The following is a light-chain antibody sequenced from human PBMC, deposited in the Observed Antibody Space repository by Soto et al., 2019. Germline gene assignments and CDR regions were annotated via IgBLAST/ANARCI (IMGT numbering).Light chain of an antibody. Sequence: QPVLTQSPSASASLGASVKLTCTLSSGRSSDTIAWHQQQPETGPRVLMKVKSDGSHNKGDGIPDRFSGSSSGAERYLTISSLQYEDEADYYCQTWGTGIEVFGGGTKLTVL. V-gene: IGLV4-69*01. J-gene: IGLJ2*01. CDR3: QTWGTGIEV. CDR2: VKSDGSH. CDR1: SGRSSDT.